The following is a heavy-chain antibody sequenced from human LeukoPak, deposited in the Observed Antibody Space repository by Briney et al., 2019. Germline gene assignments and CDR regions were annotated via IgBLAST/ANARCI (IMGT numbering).Heavy chain of an antibody. J-gene: IGHJ4*02. CDR3: ARDNYYDGTGYFFDY. CDR2: ISSSSGTI. Sequence: GGSLRPSCAASGFTFSTYNMNWVRQAPGEGLEWVSYISSSSGTIYYADSVKGRVTISRDNAKNSLYLQMHSLRDEDTAMYYCARDNYYDGTGYFFDYWGQGTLVTVSS. CDR1: GFTFSTYN. V-gene: IGHV3-48*02. D-gene: IGHD3-22*01.